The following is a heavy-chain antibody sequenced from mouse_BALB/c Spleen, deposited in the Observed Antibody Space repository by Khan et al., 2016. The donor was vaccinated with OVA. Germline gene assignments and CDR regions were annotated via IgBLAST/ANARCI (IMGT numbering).Heavy chain of an antibody. D-gene: IGHD3-1*01. J-gene: IGHJ3*01. CDR1: GFTFSDYG. V-gene: IGHV5-15*02. CDR2: ISSWADNF. Sequence: EVELVESGGGLVQPGGSRKLSCAASGFTFSDYGMAWIRQGPGKGPEWITFISSWADNFDYADTVTGRFTISRENAKNTLYLEMNSLRSEDTARYYCARGGTGGFAYWGQGTLVTVSA. CDR3: ARGGTGGFAY.